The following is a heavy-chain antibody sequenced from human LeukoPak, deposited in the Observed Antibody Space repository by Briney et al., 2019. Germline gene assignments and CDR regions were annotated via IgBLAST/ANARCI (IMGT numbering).Heavy chain of an antibody. Sequence: GRSLRLSCAASGFTFSSYGMHWVRQAPGKGLEWVAVIWYDGSNKYYADSVKGRFTISRDNSKNTLYLQMNSLRAEDTAVYYCARVLFDSSGYYPPGYWGQGTLVTVSS. J-gene: IGHJ4*02. V-gene: IGHV3-33*01. D-gene: IGHD3-22*01. CDR2: IWYDGSNK. CDR3: ARVLFDSSGYYPPGY. CDR1: GFTFSSYG.